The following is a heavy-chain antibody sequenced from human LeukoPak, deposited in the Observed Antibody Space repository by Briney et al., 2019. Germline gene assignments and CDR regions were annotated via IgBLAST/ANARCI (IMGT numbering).Heavy chain of an antibody. V-gene: IGHV3-72*01. CDR3: TTFRHGDYFKY. D-gene: IGHD4-17*01. CDR1: GFTFSDHY. Sequence: GGSLRLSCAAYGFTFSDHYMDWVRQAPGKGLEWVGRVRNKPNTYTTDYAASVKGRFTISRDDSKNSLYLQMNSLKTEDTAVYYCTTFRHGDYFKYWGQGTLVTVSS. CDR2: VRNKPNTYTT. J-gene: IGHJ4*02.